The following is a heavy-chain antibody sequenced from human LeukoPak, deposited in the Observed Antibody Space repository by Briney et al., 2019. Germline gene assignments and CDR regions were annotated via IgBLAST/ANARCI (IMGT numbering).Heavy chain of an antibody. V-gene: IGHV3-7*01. CDR3: ARGGVMIVTPLYYYYGLDL. CDR2: IKQDGSEK. Sequence: GGSLRLSCAASGFTFSDYYMSWIRQAPGKGLEWVANIKQDGSEKYYVDSVKGRFTISRDNAKNSLSLQMNSLRGEDTAVYYCARGGVMIVTPLYYYYGLDLWGQGTTVTVYS. J-gene: IGHJ6*02. D-gene: IGHD3-22*01. CDR1: GFTFSDYY.